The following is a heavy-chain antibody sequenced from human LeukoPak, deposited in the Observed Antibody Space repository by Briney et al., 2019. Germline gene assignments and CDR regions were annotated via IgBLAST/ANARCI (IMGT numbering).Heavy chain of an antibody. CDR3: ARCPGVTSCYFFDY. J-gene: IGHJ4*02. Sequence: GGSLRLSCAASGFTFSSYWMSWVRQAPGKGLEWVANIKQDGSEKYYVDSVKGRFTISRDNAKNSLYLQMNSLRAEDTAVYYCARCPGVTSCYFFDYWGQGTLVTVSS. V-gene: IGHV3-7*01. CDR2: IKQDGSEK. CDR1: GFTFSSYW. D-gene: IGHD2-2*01.